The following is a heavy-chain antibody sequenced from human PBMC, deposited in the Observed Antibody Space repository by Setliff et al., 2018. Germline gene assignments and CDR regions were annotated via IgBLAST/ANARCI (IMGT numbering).Heavy chain of an antibody. CDR2: IYYSGST. J-gene: IGHJ6*03. CDR3: ARLGGSSGSGGFYYYYYYYMDV. V-gene: IGHV4-59*08. CDR1: GGSISSYY. Sequence: SETLSLTCTVSGGSISSYYWSWIRQPPGKGLEWIGYIYYSGSTNYNPSLKSRVTISVDTSKNQFSLKLSSETAADTAVYYCARLGGSSGSGGFYYYYYYYMDVWGKGTTVTVSS. D-gene: IGHD3-22*01.